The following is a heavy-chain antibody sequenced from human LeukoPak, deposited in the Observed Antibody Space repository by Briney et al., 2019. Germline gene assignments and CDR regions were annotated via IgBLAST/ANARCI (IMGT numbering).Heavy chain of an antibody. CDR3: AKGGEGTGMRLDY. D-gene: IGHD2-8*01. J-gene: IGHJ4*02. V-gene: IGHV7-4-1*02. CDR2: INTNTKNP. CDR1: GYTFTNLA. Sequence: ASVKVSCKASGYTFTNLAMNWVRQAPGQGLEWMGWINTNTKNPSYAQGFTGRFVFSLDTSVSTAYLQISSLKADDTAIYYCAKGGEGTGMRLDYWGQGTLVTVSS.